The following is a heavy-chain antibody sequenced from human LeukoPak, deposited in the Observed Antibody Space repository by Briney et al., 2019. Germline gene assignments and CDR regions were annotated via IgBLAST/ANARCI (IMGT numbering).Heavy chain of an antibody. V-gene: IGHV1-2*02. CDR3: ARDQSAMVRGVIYWFDP. CDR1: GYTFTGYY. J-gene: IGHJ5*02. Sequence: ASVKVSCKASGYTFTGYYMHWVRQAPGQGLEWMGWINPNSGGTNYAQKFQGRVTMTRDTSISTAYMELSRLRSDDTAVYYCARDQSAMVRGVIYWFDPWGQGTLVTVSS. D-gene: IGHD3-10*01. CDR2: INPNSGGT.